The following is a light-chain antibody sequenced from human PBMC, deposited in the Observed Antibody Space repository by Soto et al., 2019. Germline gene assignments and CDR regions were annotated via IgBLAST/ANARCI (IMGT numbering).Light chain of an antibody. CDR2: DAS. J-gene: IGKJ1*01. CDR1: QSVSSY. Sequence: EIVLTQSPATLXLSPXEXXTXSCRASQSVSSYLAWYQQKPGQVPRLVIYDASNRATGIPGRFSGSGSGTDFTLTISSLEPEDFGVYYCQQRSSWPRTFGQGTKVEIK. CDR3: QQRSSWPRT. V-gene: IGKV3-11*01.